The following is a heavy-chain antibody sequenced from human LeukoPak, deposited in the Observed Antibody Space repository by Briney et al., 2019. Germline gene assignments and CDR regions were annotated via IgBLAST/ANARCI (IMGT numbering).Heavy chain of an antibody. CDR1: GGSISSYY. CDR3: ARDRGGYNYDFWSGYFTYYYGMDV. J-gene: IGHJ6*02. D-gene: IGHD3-3*01. Sequence: PSETLSLTCTVSGGSISSYYWSWIRQPPGKGLEWIGYIYYSGSTNYNPSLKSRVTISVDTSKNQFSLKLSSVTAADTAVYYCARDRGGYNYDFWSGYFTYYYGMDVWGQGTTVTVSS. V-gene: IGHV4-59*01. CDR2: IYYSGST.